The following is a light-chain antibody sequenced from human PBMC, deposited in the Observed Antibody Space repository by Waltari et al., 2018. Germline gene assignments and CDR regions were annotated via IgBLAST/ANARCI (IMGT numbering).Light chain of an antibody. CDR2: DEF. CDR1: QIVGTN. V-gene: IGKV3-11*01. J-gene: IGKJ4*01. Sequence: EIVLTQSPATLSLSAGERATLSCRASQIVGTNLAWYQKRPGQAPRLLIYDEFDRAAGVPARFSGSSSGVEFTLTISSLEPEDSGVYFCQQRYKWPHSFGGGTKVEI. CDR3: QQRYKWPHS.